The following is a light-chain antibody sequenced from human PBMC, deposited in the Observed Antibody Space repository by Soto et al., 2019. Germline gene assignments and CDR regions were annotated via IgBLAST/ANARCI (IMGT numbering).Light chain of an antibody. Sequence: QSALTQPRSVSGSPGHSVTISCTGTSSDVGGYNYVSWYQQHPGKAPKLMIYDVSKRPSGVPDRFSGSKSGNTASLTISGLQAEDEADYYCCSYAGSYSDVFGTGTKLTVL. CDR3: CSYAGSYSDV. V-gene: IGLV2-11*01. CDR1: SSDVGGYNY. J-gene: IGLJ1*01. CDR2: DVS.